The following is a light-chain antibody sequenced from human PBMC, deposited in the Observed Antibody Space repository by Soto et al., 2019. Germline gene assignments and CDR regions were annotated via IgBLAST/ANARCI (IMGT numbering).Light chain of an antibody. V-gene: IGKV3-15*01. J-gene: IGKJ5*01. CDR1: ESVSSN. CDR2: GAS. CDR3: LQHNSYPIT. Sequence: EIVLTQSPGTLSLSPGERATLSCRASESVSSNLAWYQQKPGQAPRVLIYGASTRAIGIPGRFSGSGSGTEFTLTISSPQSEDFGTYYCLQHNSYPITFGQGTDWRL.